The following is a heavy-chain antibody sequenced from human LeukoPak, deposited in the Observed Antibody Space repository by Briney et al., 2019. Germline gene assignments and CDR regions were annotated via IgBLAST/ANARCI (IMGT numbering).Heavy chain of an antibody. Sequence: GGSLRLSGAAPGFAFSAYYMSGIRKAPGKGREGGSYFISSGRTIYSADSVKGRFTISRANPKTPLSLQMTSLRAGTTAVYYCASEVGYGDYWGQGTLVTVSS. D-gene: IGHD5-18*01. CDR3: ASEVGYGDY. J-gene: IGHJ4*02. V-gene: IGHV3-11*04. CDR1: GFAFSAYY. CDR2: FISSGRTI.